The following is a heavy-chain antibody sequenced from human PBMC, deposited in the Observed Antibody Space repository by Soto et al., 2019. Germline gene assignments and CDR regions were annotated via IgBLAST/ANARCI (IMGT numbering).Heavy chain of an antibody. CDR1: GDSISSYY. V-gene: IGHV4-59*01. J-gene: IGHJ4*02. D-gene: IGHD3-22*01. CDR2: LYYGRSA. Sequence: QVQLQDSGPGLVKPSETLSLTCAVTGDSISSYYCMWIRQPPGKGLESIGYLYYGRSANYNPSLKSRVTLSVDASTNQCTLTLSSMTAADTVVYYCALRSMAVVPEYWGQGTLGTVSS. CDR3: ALRSMAVVPEY.